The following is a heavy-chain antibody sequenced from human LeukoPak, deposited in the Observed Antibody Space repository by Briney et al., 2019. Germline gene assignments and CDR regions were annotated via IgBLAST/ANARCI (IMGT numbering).Heavy chain of an antibody. CDR3: AIDGLVEGVSLFDY. Sequence: ASVKVSCKASGYIFTSYAINWLRQAPGQGPEWMGWINMYNGHPTYAQGFTGRFVFSLDTSISTAYLQISSLKAEDTAVYYCAIDGLVEGVSLFDYWGQGTLVTVSS. J-gene: IGHJ4*02. D-gene: IGHD3-16*01. CDR2: INMYNGHP. V-gene: IGHV7-4-1*02. CDR1: GYIFTSYA.